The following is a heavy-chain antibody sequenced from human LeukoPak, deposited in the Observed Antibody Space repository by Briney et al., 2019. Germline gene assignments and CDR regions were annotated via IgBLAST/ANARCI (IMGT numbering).Heavy chain of an antibody. V-gene: IGHV1-69*04. D-gene: IGHD6-19*01. CDR2: IIPILGIA. CDR1: GGTFSSYA. J-gene: IGHJ4*02. Sequence: SVKVSCKASGGTFSSYAISWVRQAPGQGLEWMGRIIPILGIANYAQKFQGRVTITADKSTSTAYMELSSLRSEDTAAYYCARDKIAVAEIAHYYWGQGTLVTVSS. CDR3: ARDKIAVAEIAHYY.